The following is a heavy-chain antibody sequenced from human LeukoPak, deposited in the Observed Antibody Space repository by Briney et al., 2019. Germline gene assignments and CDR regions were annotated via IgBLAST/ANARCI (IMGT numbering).Heavy chain of an antibody. D-gene: IGHD6-19*01. CDR2: ISGSGGST. CDR3: AKDSPVAGTVDY. V-gene: IGHV3-23*01. Sequence: ETLSLTCTVSGGSISSYYWSWIRQPPGKGLEWVSAISGSGGSTYYADSVKGRFTISRDNSKNTLYLQMNSRRAEDTAVYYCAKDSPVAGTVDYWGQGTLVTVSS. J-gene: IGHJ4*02. CDR1: GGSISSYY.